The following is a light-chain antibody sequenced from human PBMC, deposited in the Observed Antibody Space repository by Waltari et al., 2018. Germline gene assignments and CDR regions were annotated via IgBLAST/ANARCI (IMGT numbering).Light chain of an antibody. CDR3: QTWGPDTVV. V-gene: IGLV4-69*01. J-gene: IGLJ2*01. CDR1: SEHSAYA. Sequence: QLAVTQSPSASASLGASVKLTCTLSSEHSAYAIAWHQHQPEKGPRFLMKIDGGGGHTEGDGIPDRCSGFSSGAERYLTISSLQYEDEAAYYCQTWGPDTVVFGGGTKLTV. CDR2: IDGGGGH.